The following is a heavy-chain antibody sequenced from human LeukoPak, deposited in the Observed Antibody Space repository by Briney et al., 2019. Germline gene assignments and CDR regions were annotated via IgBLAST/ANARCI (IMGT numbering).Heavy chain of an antibody. D-gene: IGHD3-22*01. V-gene: IGHV3-23*01. CDR1: GFTFSSYA. CDR3: AKVGSSGSSANYYYYGMDV. Sequence: GGSLRLSCAASGFTFSSYAMSWVRQAPGKGLEWVSAISGSGGSTYYADSVKGRFTISRDNSKNTLYLQMNSLRAEDTAVYYCAKVGSSGSSANYYYYGMDVWGQGTTVTVSS. J-gene: IGHJ6*02. CDR2: ISGSGGST.